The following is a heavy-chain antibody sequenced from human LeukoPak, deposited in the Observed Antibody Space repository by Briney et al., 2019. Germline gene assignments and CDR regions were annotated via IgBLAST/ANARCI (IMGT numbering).Heavy chain of an antibody. V-gene: IGHV1-69*02. Sequence: SVKVFCKASGGTFSSYTISWVRQAPGQGLEWMGRIIPILGIANYAQKFQGRVTITADKSTSTAYMELSSLRSEDTAVYYCAPAGGGGDTDYWGQGTLVTVSS. J-gene: IGHJ4*02. CDR1: GGTFSSYT. CDR3: APAGGGGDTDY. CDR2: IIPILGIA. D-gene: IGHD2-21*01.